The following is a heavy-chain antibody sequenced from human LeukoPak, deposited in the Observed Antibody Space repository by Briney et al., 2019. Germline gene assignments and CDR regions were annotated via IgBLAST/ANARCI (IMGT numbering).Heavy chain of an antibody. V-gene: IGHV3-23*01. CDR2: ISGSGGGT. Sequence: GGSLRLSCAASGFIFSSYAMSWVRQAPGKGLEWVSGISGSGGGTYYADSVKGRFTISRDNSKSTLYLQMNSLRAEDTAVYYCAKDTAGELGFDIWGQGTMVTVCS. J-gene: IGHJ3*02. D-gene: IGHD1-26*01. CDR3: AKDTAGELGFDI. CDR1: GFIFSSYA.